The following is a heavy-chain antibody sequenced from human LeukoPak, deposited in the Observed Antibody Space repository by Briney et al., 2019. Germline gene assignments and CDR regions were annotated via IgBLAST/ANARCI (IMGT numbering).Heavy chain of an antibody. V-gene: IGHV1-2*02. CDR3: AILSGYDNHDY. Sequence: ASVTVSYKASGYTFTGYYMLWVRQAPGQGLEWMGWINPNSGGTNYAQKFQGRVTMTRDTSISTAYMELSRLRSDDTAVYYCAILSGYDNHDYWGQGTLVTVSS. D-gene: IGHD5-12*01. J-gene: IGHJ4*02. CDR2: INPNSGGT. CDR1: GYTFTGYY.